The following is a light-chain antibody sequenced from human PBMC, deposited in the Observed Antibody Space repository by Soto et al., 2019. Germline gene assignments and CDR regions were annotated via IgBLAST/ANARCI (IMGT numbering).Light chain of an antibody. CDR3: QQYNTYPLT. J-gene: IGKJ4*01. CDR2: KAS. V-gene: IGKV1-5*03. CDR1: QSISTW. Sequence: DIQMTQSPSTLSASVGDRVTITCRASQSISTWLAWYQQKPGKAPKLLIYKASSLESGVSSRFSDSGSGTEFTLTISSLQPDDFATYYCQQYNTYPLTFGGGTTVEIK.